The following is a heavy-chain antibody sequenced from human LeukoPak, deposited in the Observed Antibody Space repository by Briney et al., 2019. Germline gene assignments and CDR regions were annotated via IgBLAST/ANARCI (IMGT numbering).Heavy chain of an antibody. D-gene: IGHD4-17*01. V-gene: IGHV3-30-3*01. CDR1: GFTFSSYA. Sequence: GGSLRLSRAASGFTFSSYAMHWVRQAPGKGLEWVAVTSYDGSNKYYADSVKGRFTISRDNSKNTLYLQMNSLRAEDTAVYYCARETGSVVGSTDFDYWGQGTLVTVSS. J-gene: IGHJ4*02. CDR2: TSYDGSNK. CDR3: ARETGSVVGSTDFDY.